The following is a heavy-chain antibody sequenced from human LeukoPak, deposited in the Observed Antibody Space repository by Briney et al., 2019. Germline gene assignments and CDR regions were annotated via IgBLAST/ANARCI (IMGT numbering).Heavy chain of an antibody. D-gene: IGHD6-19*01. CDR1: GFTFSHYW. CDR2: IKQDGSEK. V-gene: IGHV3-7*01. Sequence: GGSLRLSCAASGFTFSHYWMTWVRQAPGRGLEWVANIKQDGSEKYYVDSVKGRFTISRDNAKNSLYLQMNSLRADGTAVYYCARDLGYSSGWPLLYWGQGTLVTVSS. CDR3: ARDLGYSSGWPLLY. J-gene: IGHJ4*02.